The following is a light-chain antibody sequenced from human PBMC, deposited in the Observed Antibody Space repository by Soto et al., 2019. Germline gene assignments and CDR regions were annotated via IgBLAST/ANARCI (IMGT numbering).Light chain of an antibody. V-gene: IGKV3-11*01. CDR1: QTVSSS. Sequence: EIVLTQSPATLSLSPGERATLSCRASQTVSSSLAWYQQKPGQAPRLLIYEVSNRATGIPARFSGSVSGADCTLTVIRLEPGEFALYYCQQHSNWPLTFGGGTKV. J-gene: IGKJ4*01. CDR2: EVS. CDR3: QQHSNWPLT.